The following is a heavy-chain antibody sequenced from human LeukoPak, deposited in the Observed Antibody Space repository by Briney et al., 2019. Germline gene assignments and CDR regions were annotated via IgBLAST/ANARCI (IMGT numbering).Heavy chain of an antibody. CDR3: ARGGVDHYGSGTYYLMYYFDH. Sequence: GGSLRLSCAASGFTFSSYWMSWVRQAPGKGLEWVSGISGSGGATYYADSVKGRFTVSRDDPHNTLYLQMNSVRAEDTAVYFCARGGVDHYGSGTYYLMYYFDHWGQGALVTVSS. D-gene: IGHD3-10*01. J-gene: IGHJ4*02. CDR2: ISGSGGAT. CDR1: GFTFSSYW. V-gene: IGHV3-23*01.